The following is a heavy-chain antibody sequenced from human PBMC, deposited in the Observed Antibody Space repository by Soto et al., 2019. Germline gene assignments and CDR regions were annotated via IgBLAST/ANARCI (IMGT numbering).Heavy chain of an antibody. Sequence: GGSLRLSCAASGFTFSSYGMHWVRQAPGKGLEWVAVISYDGSNKYYADSVKGRFTISRDNSKNTLYLQMNSLRAEDTAVYYCAKEREKVDYWGQGTLVTVSS. V-gene: IGHV3-30*18. J-gene: IGHJ4*02. CDR3: AKEREKVDY. CDR1: GFTFSSYG. CDR2: ISYDGSNK.